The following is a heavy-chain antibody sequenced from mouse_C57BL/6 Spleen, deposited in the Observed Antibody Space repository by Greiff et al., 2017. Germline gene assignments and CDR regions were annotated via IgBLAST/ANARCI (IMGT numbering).Heavy chain of an antibody. J-gene: IGHJ4*01. D-gene: IGHD2-3*01. V-gene: IGHV1-52*01. CDR3: ARYDDYGYAMDY. Sequence: VKLQQPGAELVRPGSSVKLSCKASGYTFTSYWMHWVKQRPIQGLEWIGNIDPSDSETHYNQKFKDKATLTVDKSSSTAYMQLSSLTSEDSAVYYCARYDDYGYAMDYWGQGTSVTVSS. CDR2: IDPSDSET. CDR1: GYTFTSYW.